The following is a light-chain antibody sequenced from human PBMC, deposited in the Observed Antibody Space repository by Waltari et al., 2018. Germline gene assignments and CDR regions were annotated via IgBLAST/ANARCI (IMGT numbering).Light chain of an antibody. J-gene: IGKJ2*01. CDR3: KQYDNSPVT. CDR2: ATS. CDR1: QSVSSSY. Sequence: EIVLTQSPGTLSLSPGERAPLSCRASQSVSSSYFAWYQQKPGQAPRILIFATSSRATGISDRFSGSGSGTDFTLTISRLEPEDSAVYYCKQYDNSPVTFGQGTKLEI. V-gene: IGKV3-20*01.